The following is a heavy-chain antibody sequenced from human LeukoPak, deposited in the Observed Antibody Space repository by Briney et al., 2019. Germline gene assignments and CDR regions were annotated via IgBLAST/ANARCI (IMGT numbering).Heavy chain of an antibody. J-gene: IGHJ4*02. V-gene: IGHV3-23*01. CDR3: AKGGGSGSYYQYYFDY. CDR1: GFTFSSYA. D-gene: IGHD3-10*01. Sequence: GGSLRLPCAASGFTFSSYAMSWVRQAPGKGLEWVSAISGSGGSTYYADSVKGRFTISRDNSKNTLYLQMNSLRAEDTALYYCAKGGGSGSYYQYYFDYWGQGTLVTVSS. CDR2: ISGSGGST.